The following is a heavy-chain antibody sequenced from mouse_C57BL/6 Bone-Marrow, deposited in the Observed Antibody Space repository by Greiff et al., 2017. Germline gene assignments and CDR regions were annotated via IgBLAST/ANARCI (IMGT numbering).Heavy chain of an antibody. J-gene: IGHJ4*01. D-gene: IGHD2-2*01. CDR2: IHPNSGST. CDR1: GYTFTSYW. V-gene: IGHV1-64*01. CDR3: ARGGYDREYYAMDY. Sequence: QVQLQQPGAELVKPGASVKLSCKASGYTFTSYWMHWVKQRPGQGLEWIGMIHPNSGSTNYNEKFKSKATLTVDKSSSTAYMQLSSLTSEDSAVYYCARGGYDREYYAMDYWGQGTSVTVSS.